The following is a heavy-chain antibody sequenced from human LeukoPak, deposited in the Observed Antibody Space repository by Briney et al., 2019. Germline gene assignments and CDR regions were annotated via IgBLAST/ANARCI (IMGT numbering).Heavy chain of an antibody. CDR1: GFTFSTYW. CDR2: IKHDGSEK. J-gene: IGHJ5*02. CDR3: ARGTNSSPNWFDP. V-gene: IGHV3-7*04. Sequence: PGGSLRLSCAVSGFTFSTYWMSWVRQAPGKGLEWVANIKHDGSEKYYVDSVKGRFTISRDNSENSLYLQMNSLRAQDTAVYYCARGTNSSPNWFDPWGQGTLVTVSS. D-gene: IGHD6-13*01.